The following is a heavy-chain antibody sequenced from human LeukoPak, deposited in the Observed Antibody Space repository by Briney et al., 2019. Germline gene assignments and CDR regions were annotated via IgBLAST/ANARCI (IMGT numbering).Heavy chain of an antibody. V-gene: IGHV1-8*01. CDR1: GYTFTSYD. J-gene: IGHJ4*02. D-gene: IGHD3-22*01. CDR3: VRGLYDSSGYYIDY. Sequence: ASVKVSCKASGYTFTSYDINWVRQATGQGLEWMGWMNPNSGNTGYAQKLQGRVTVTRNTSISTAYMELSSLRSEDTAVYYCVRGLYDSSGYYIDYWGQGTLVTVSS. CDR2: MNPNSGNT.